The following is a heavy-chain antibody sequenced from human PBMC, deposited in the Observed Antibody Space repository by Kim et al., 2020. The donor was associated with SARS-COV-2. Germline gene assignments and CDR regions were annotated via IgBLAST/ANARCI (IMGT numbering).Heavy chain of an antibody. CDR1: GGSFSGYY. D-gene: IGHD3-22*01. V-gene: IGHV4-34*01. CDR3: VRGPYYYDSSGYYYSYYFDY. J-gene: IGHJ4*02. Sequence: SETLSLTCAVYGGSFSGYYWSWIRQPPGKGLEWIGEINHSGSTNYNPSPKRRITISVDTSKNQFSLKLSSVTAADTAVYYCVRGPYYYDSSGYYYSYYFDYWGQGTLVTVSS. CDR2: INHSGST.